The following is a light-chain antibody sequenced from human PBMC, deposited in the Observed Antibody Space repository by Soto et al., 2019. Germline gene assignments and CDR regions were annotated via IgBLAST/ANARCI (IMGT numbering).Light chain of an antibody. Sequence: QYVLTQPPSVSGAPGQRVTISCTGSSSNIGAGYDVHWYQQLPGTAPKLLIYGNSNRPSGVPDRFSGSKSGTSASLAITGLQAEDEADYYCQSYDSSLTVVFGGVTKLTVL. CDR2: GNS. J-gene: IGLJ2*01. V-gene: IGLV1-40*01. CDR1: SSNIGAGYD. CDR3: QSYDSSLTVV.